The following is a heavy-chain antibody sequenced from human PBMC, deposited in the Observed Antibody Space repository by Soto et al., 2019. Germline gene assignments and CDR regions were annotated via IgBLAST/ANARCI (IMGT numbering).Heavy chain of an antibody. CDR2: TYYRSQWYY. CDR1: GDSVSSNSAT. CDR3: VRPIGNSWLDQ. Sequence: SQTLSLTCAISGDSVSSNSATGNWIRQSPSRGLEWLGRTYYRSQWYYDYAVSVKSRISINPDTSKNQFSLQLDSLTPEDTAVYFCVRPIGNSWLDQWGQGTLVTLSS. V-gene: IGHV6-1*01. J-gene: IGHJ4*02. D-gene: IGHD2-15*01.